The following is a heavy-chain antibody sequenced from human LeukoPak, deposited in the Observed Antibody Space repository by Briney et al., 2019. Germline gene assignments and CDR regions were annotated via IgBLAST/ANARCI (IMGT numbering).Heavy chain of an antibody. V-gene: IGHV1-2*02. CDR1: GYTFTGHY. J-gene: IGHJ4*02. CDR3: SREDCSAITNCHQYFDH. Sequence: ASVKVSCKATGYTFTGHYMHWVRQAPGQGLEWMGCINPYTGGINYAQRFQGRITMTRDTSITTAYMELSSLRSDDTAVYYCSREDCSAITNCHQYFDHWGQGSLVTVSS. CDR2: INPYTGGI. D-gene: IGHD2-15*01.